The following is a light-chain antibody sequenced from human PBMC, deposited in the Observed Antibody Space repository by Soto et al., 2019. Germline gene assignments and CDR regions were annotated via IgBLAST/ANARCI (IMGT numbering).Light chain of an antibody. CDR1: QSLRSIN. J-gene: IGKJ4*01. Sequence: EIVLTQSPATLSLSPGERATLSCRGSQSLRSINLAWFQQKPGQAXXLLIYGTSSRATGIPARFSGSGSGTDFTLTISSLEPEDFALYYCQQYNNNWPLTFGGGTKVDI. V-gene: IGKV3-20*02. CDR3: QQYNNNWPLT. CDR2: GTS.